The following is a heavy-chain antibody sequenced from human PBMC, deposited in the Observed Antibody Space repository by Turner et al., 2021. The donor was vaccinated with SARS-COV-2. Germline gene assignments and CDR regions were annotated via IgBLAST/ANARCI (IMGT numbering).Heavy chain of an antibody. D-gene: IGHD3-22*01. CDR2: INPNSGGT. CDR3: ARGGLYYYDSSAYYGDAFDI. V-gene: IGHV1-2*02. CDR1: GSTFTGYY. Sequence: QVQLVQSGAEVKKPGASVKVSCKASGSTFTGYYMHWVRQAPGQGLEWMGWINPNSGGTNYAQNLQGRVTMTRDTSISTAYMELSRLRSDDTAVYYCARGGLYYYDSSAYYGDAFDIWGQGTMVTVSS. J-gene: IGHJ3*02.